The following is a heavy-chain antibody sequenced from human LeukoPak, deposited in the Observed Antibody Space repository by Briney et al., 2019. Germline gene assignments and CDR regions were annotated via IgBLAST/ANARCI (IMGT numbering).Heavy chain of an antibody. J-gene: IGHJ4*02. CDR2: IYYGGST. CDR1: GGSISSYY. Sequence: PSETLSLTCTVSGGSISSYYWSWIRQPPGKGLEWIGYIYYGGSTNYNPSLKSRVTISVDTSKNQFSLKLSSVTAADTAVYYCARALYSSGHLDYWGQGTLVTVSS. CDR3: ARALYSSGHLDY. V-gene: IGHV4-59*01. D-gene: IGHD6-19*01.